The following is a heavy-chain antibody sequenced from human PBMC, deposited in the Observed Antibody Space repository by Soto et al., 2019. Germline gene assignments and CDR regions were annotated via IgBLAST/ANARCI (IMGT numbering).Heavy chain of an antibody. V-gene: IGHV3-7*01. CDR1: GFTFSSYW. CDR3: ARIAASGLGWDV. J-gene: IGHJ6*02. Sequence: EVQLVESGGGLVQPGGSLRLSGVDSGFTFSSYWMSWVRQAPVKGLEWVGNIKQDGSEENYVDSVKGRFTISRDNAKNSMYLQMNSLRVEDTAVYYCARIAASGLGWDVWGQGTTVVVSS. CDR2: IKQDGSEE. D-gene: IGHD6-13*01.